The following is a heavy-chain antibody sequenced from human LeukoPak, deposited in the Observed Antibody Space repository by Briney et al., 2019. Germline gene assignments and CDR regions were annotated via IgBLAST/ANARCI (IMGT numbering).Heavy chain of an antibody. V-gene: IGHV1-2*02. J-gene: IGHJ4*02. D-gene: IGHD2-15*01. CDR2: INANSGGT. CDR3: ARGYCSGGSCPVDY. Sequence: ASVKVSCKASGYTFTGYYMHWVRQAPGQGLEWMGWINANSGGTNYAQKFQGRVTMTRDTSISTPYIELSRLRSDDTAVYYCARGYCSGGSCPVDYWGQGTLVTVSS. CDR1: GYTFTGYY.